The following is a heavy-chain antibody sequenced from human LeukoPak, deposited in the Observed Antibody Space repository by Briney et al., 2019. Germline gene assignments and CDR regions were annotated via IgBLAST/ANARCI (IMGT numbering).Heavy chain of an antibody. CDR2: ISSSSSYI. CDR3: ARDSSSVFDY. V-gene: IGHV3-21*01. Sequence: GGSLRLSCAASGFTFSSYSMNWVRQAPGKGLEWVSSISSSSSYIYYADSVKGRFTISRDNAKNSLHLRMNSLRAEDTAVYYCARDSSSVFDYWGQGTLVTVSS. D-gene: IGHD6-6*01. CDR1: GFTFSSYS. J-gene: IGHJ4*02.